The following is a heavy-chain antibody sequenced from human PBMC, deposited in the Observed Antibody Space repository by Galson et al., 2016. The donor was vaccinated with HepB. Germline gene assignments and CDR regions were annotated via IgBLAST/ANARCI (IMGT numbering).Heavy chain of an antibody. D-gene: IGHD2-2*03. Sequence: SVKVSCKASGYTFTEYFIHWVRQAPGQGLEWMGWISPDTGGTNSAQKFQGRVTMIRDTSISTAYMELSRLRSDDSAVYYCARSRASGYCTSTTCPSFAYWGQGTLVTVSS. V-gene: IGHV1-2*02. J-gene: IGHJ4*02. CDR2: ISPDTGGT. CDR3: ARSRASGYCTSTTCPSFAY. CDR1: GYTFTEYF.